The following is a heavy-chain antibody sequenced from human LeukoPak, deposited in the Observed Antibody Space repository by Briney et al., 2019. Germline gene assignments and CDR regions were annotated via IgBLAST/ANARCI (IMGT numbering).Heavy chain of an antibody. J-gene: IGHJ4*02. CDR3: ARQTAMGRSGDY. Sequence: GESLKISCKASGYSFTSYWIGWVRQMPGKGLEWMGIIDPSDSETRYTPSFQGQVTISVDKSLTAADLQWNSLKASDTAMYYCARQTAMGRSGDYWGQGTLVTVSS. D-gene: IGHD5-18*01. CDR1: GYSFTSYW. V-gene: IGHV5-51*01. CDR2: IDPSDSET.